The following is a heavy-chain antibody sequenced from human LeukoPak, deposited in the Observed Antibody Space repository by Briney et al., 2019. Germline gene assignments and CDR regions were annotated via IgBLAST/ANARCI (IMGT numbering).Heavy chain of an antibody. J-gene: IGHJ3*02. CDR3: ATGPLAGAFDI. V-gene: IGHV1-69-2*01. CDR2: VDPEDGET. CDR1: GYTFTDYY. Sequence: GASVKVSRKVSGYTFTDYYMHWVQQAPGKGLEWMGLVDPEDGETIYAEKFQDRVAITADTSTDTAYMELSSLRSEDTAVYYCATGPLAGAFDIWGQGTMVTVSS.